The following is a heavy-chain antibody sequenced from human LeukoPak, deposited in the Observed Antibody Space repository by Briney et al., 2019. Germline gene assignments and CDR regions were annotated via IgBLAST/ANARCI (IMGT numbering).Heavy chain of an antibody. D-gene: IGHD5-18*01. J-gene: IGHJ6*03. CDR2: IYTSGST. Sequence: SETLSLTCTVSGGSISSGSYYWSWIRQPAGKGLEGIGRIYTSGSTNYNPSLKSRVTISVDTSKNQFSLKLSSVTAADTAVYYCARDYVYGYSYGFYYYYMVVWGKGTTVTVSS. CDR1: GGSISSGSYY. CDR3: ARDYVYGYSYGFYYYYMVV. V-gene: IGHV4-61*02.